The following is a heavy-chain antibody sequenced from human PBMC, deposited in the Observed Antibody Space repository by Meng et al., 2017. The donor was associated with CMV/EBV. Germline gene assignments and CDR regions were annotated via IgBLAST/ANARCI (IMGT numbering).Heavy chain of an antibody. J-gene: IGHJ6*02. V-gene: IGHV5-51*01. CDR2: IYPGDSDT. CDR1: GYSFTSYL. Sequence: KVSCKGSGYSFTSYLIGWVRQMPGKGLEWMGIIYPGDSDTRYSPSFQGQVTIPADKSISTAYMQWSSLKASDNAMYYGARLSHHNDILTGYYSRFYYYYGMDVWGQGTTVTVSS. D-gene: IGHD3-9*01. CDR3: ARLSHHNDILTGYYSRFYYYYGMDV.